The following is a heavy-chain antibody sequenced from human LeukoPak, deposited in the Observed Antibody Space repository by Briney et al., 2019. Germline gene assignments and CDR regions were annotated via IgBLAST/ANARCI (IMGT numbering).Heavy chain of an antibody. J-gene: IGHJ4*02. CDR2: ISYDGSNK. CDR3: AKEASSEFDY. V-gene: IGHV3-30*18. Sequence: GGSLRLSCAASGFTFSSYGMHWVRQAPGKGLEWVAIISYDGSNKYYADSVKGRFTISRDNSKNMLYLQMNSLRAEDTAVYYCAKEASSEFDYWGQGTLVTVSS. CDR1: GFTFSSYG. D-gene: IGHD6-25*01.